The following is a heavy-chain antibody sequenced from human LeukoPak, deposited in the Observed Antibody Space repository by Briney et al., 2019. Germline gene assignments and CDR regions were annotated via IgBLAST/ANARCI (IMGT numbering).Heavy chain of an antibody. CDR3: AKDWGPSITSSGTDC. V-gene: IGHV3-23*01. CDR1: GFTFSDYA. D-gene: IGHD1-1*01. Sequence: PGGSLRLSCAASGFTFSDYAMNWVRQAPGKGLEWVSTISDGGDNTYYSDSVKGRFTISRDNSKYTLYLQMNSLRAEDTAIYYCAKDWGPSITSSGTDCWGQGTLVTVSP. CDR2: ISDGGDNT. J-gene: IGHJ4*02.